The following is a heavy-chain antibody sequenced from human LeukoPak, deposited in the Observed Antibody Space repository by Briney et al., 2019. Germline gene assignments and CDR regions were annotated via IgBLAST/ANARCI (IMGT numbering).Heavy chain of an antibody. CDR3: ARGGCSSTSCYPRFNWFHP. Sequence: SETLSLTCTVSGGSISSGGHYWSWIRQHPGKGLEWIGYIYYSGSTYYNPSLKSRVTISVDTSKNQFSLKLSSVTAADTAVYYCARGGCSSTSCYPRFNWFHPWGQGTLVTVSS. D-gene: IGHD2-2*01. CDR1: GGSISSGGHY. CDR2: IYYSGST. J-gene: IGHJ5*02. V-gene: IGHV4-31*03.